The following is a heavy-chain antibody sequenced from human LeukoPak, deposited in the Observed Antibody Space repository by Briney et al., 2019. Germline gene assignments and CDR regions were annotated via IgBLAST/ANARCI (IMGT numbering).Heavy chain of an antibody. CDR1: GGSFSGYY. J-gene: IGHJ4*02. D-gene: IGHD6-19*01. Sequence: SETLSLTCAVYGGSFSGYYWSWIRQPPGKGLEWIGYIYYSGSTNYNPSLKSRVTISVDTSKNQFSLKLSSVTAADTAVYYCARVSPSIAVAGTFYFDYWGQGTLVTVSS. V-gene: IGHV4-59*01. CDR2: IYYSGST. CDR3: ARVSPSIAVAGTFYFDY.